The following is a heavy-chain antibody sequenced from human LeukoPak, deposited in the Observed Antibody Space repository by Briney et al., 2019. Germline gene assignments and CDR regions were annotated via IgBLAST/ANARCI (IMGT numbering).Heavy chain of an antibody. CDR1: GFTFSSYA. CDR3: ARVGLLWFGELLSFFDY. V-gene: IGHV3-30-3*01. J-gene: IGHJ4*02. D-gene: IGHD3-10*01. CDR2: ISYDGSNK. Sequence: GGSLRLSCAASGFTFSSYAMHWVRQAPGKGLEWVAVISYDGSNKYYADSVKGRFTISRDNSKNTLYLQMNSLRAEDTAVYYCARVGLLWFGELLSFFDYWGQGTLVTVSS.